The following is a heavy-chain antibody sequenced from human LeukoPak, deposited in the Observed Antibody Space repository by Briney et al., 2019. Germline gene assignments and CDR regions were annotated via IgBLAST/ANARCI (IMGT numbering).Heavy chain of an antibody. Sequence: PGGSLRLSCSASGFTFSNYEMNWVRQAPGRGLEWVSYIRSSGSVIYYADSVKGRFTISRDNAKNSLYLQMNSLRAEDTAVYYCARGLPYYEILTGYYTYWGQGTLVIVSS. CDR1: GFTFSNYE. D-gene: IGHD3-9*01. J-gene: IGHJ4*02. V-gene: IGHV3-48*03. CDR3: ARGLPYYEILTGYYTY. CDR2: IRSSGSVI.